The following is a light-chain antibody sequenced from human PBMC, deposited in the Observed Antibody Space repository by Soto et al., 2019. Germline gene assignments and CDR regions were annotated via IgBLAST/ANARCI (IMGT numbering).Light chain of an antibody. CDR3: QQYYSTPWT. V-gene: IGKV4-1*01. CDR2: WAS. J-gene: IGKJ1*01. CDR1: QNVLYNSNNKNY. Sequence: DIVLTQSPDSLAVSLGERATINCKSSQNVLYNSNNKNYLAWYQQKPGQPPKLLIYWASTRKSGVPDRFSGSGSGTDFTLTISSLQAEDVAVYYCQQYYSTPWTFGQGTKVEIK.